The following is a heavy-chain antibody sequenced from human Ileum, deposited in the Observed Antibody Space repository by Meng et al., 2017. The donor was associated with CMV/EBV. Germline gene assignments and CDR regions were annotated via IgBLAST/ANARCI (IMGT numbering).Heavy chain of an antibody. CDR3: ARDNMASGMSF. J-gene: IGHJ4*02. CDR2: INPIDGGA. CDR1: GYIFTRFF. Sequence: SCKASGYIFTRFFMHWVRHAPGQGLQWMGKINPIDGGATYTQKFQGRVTMTRDMATNTVYLDLSSLRSEDTAVYYCARDNMASGMSFWGQGTLVTVSS. V-gene: IGHV1-46*01. D-gene: IGHD3-10*01.